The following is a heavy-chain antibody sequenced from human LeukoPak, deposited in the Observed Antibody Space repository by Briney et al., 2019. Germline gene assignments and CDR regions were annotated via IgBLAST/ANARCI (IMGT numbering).Heavy chain of an antibody. CDR3: ARGGERAFDY. CDR1: GGSFSGYY. D-gene: IGHD1-26*01. J-gene: IGHJ4*02. Sequence: KSTETLSLTCAVYGGSFSGYYWSWIRQPPGKRLEWIGEINHNGTTNYNPSLKSRVTISVDTSKNQFSLQLSSVTAADTAVYYCARGGERAFDYWGQGTLVT. CDR2: INHNGTT. V-gene: IGHV4-34*01.